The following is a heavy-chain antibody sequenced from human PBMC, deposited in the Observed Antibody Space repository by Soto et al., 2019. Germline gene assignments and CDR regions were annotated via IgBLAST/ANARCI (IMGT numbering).Heavy chain of an antibody. D-gene: IGHD6-19*01. CDR2: INHSGST. CDR3: ARGLDSSGWYRRYYFDY. Sequence: SEPLYLPCAVYVGSFSGYYWSWIRQPPVKVLEWIGEINHSGSTNYNPSLKSRVTISVDTSKNQFSLKLSSVTAADTAVYYCARGLDSSGWYRRYYFDYWGQGTLVTVSS. CDR1: VGSFSGYY. V-gene: IGHV4-34*01. J-gene: IGHJ4*02.